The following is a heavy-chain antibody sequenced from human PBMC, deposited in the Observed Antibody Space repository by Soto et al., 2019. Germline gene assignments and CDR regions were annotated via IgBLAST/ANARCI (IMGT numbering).Heavy chain of an antibody. D-gene: IGHD3-16*01. J-gene: IGHJ6*01. V-gene: IGHV3-74*01. CDR3: VTSWGV. Sequence: EVQVVESGGGLVQPGGSLRLSCLASGFTFSTYRMHWVRQGPGKGLVWVSRITDDGTATSYADSVKGRFTISRDNAKNTLFLRMNSLRVEASAVYYFVTSWGVWGQGTTVTVSS. CDR1: GFTFSTYR. CDR2: ITDDGTAT.